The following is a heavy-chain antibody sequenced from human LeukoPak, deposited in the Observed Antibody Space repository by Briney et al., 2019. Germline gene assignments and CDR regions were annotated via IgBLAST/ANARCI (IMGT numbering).Heavy chain of an antibody. D-gene: IGHD6-19*01. CDR2: IYYSGST. V-gene: IGHV4-39*02. CDR1: GGSISNNNYY. CDR3: ARLRIAVAGIPRYFDY. Sequence: SETLSLTCTVSGGSISNNNYYWGWIRQPPGKGLEWIGSIYYSGSTYYNPSLKSRVTISVDTSKNHFSLKLSSVTAADTAVYYCARLRIAVAGIPRYFDYWGQGTLVTVSS. J-gene: IGHJ4*02.